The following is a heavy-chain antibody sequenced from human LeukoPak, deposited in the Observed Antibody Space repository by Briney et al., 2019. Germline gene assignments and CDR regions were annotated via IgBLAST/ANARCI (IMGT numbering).Heavy chain of an antibody. J-gene: IGHJ5*02. CDR3: AKDRDSSSWYQSSDWFDP. V-gene: IGHV3-30*18. Sequence: GGSLRLSCAASGFTFSSYGMHWFRQAPGKGLEWVAVIAYDGSNKYYADSVKGRFTISRDNSKNTLYLQMNSLRAEDTAVYYCAKDRDSSSWYQSSDWFDPWGQGTLVTVSS. D-gene: IGHD6-13*01. CDR2: IAYDGSNK. CDR1: GFTFSSYG.